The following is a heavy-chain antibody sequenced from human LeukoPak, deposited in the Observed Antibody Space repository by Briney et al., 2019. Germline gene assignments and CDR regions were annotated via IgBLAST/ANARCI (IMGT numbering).Heavy chain of an antibody. J-gene: IGHJ4*02. D-gene: IGHD1-26*01. CDR1: GGSISSSY. CDR3: ARWWEGYYFDY. V-gene: IGHV4-59*01. CDR2: IYYSGST. Sequence: PSETLSLTCTVPGGSISSSYWSWIRQPPGKGLERMWYIYYSGSTNYNPSLKSRVTISVDTSKNQFSLKLSSVTAADTAVYYCARWWEGYYFDYWGQGTLVTVSS.